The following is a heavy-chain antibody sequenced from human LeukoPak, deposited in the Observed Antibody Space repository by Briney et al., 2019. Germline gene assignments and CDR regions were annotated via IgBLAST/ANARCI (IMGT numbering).Heavy chain of an antibody. CDR3: ARAPSEGVAAAAFDY. Sequence: GGSLRLSCAASGFTFSTCAINWVRQAPGKGLEWVANIKQDGSGKYYVDSVKGRFTISRDNAKNSLYLQMNSLRAEDTAVYYCARAPSEGVAAAAFDYWGQGTMVTVSS. J-gene: IGHJ4*02. V-gene: IGHV3-7*04. CDR1: GFTFSTCA. D-gene: IGHD6-13*01. CDR2: IKQDGSGK.